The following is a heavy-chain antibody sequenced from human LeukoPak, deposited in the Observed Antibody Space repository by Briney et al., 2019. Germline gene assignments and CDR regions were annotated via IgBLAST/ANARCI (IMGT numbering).Heavy chain of an antibody. J-gene: IGHJ4*02. CDR2: ISIGGSTI. CDR1: GFTFSDYE. Sequence: GRSLRLSGAASGFTFSDYEMNWVRQAPGKGLEWVSYISIGGSTIYYADSVKGRFTISRDNAKNSLYLQMNSLRAEDTAVYYCASTVANDYWGQGTLVTVSS. D-gene: IGHD4-23*01. V-gene: IGHV3-48*03. CDR3: ASTVANDY.